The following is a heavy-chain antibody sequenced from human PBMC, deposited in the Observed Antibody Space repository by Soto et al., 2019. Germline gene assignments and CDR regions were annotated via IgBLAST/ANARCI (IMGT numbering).Heavy chain of an antibody. V-gene: IGHV1-24*01. Sequence: ASGKVSCKVSGYTFTELSMNWVRQAHGKGLEWMGGFDPEDGETIYAQKFQGRVTMTEYTSTDTVYRELSSLRSEDTAVYYCATWEIVVVVAASLVVEAFDIWGQGTTVTVSS. CDR2: FDPEDGET. D-gene: IGHD2-15*01. CDR1: GYTFTELS. J-gene: IGHJ3*02. CDR3: ATWEIVVVVAASLVVEAFDI.